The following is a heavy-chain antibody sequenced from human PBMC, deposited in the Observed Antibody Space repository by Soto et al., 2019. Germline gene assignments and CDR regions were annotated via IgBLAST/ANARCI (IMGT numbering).Heavy chain of an antibody. J-gene: IGHJ5*01. CDR3: VKGVDSMIVVVTPFDC. Sequence: PGGSLRLSCSASGFTFSSYAMHWVRQAPGKGLEYVSAISSYGGTAYYADSVKGRFTISRDNSKNTLYLQMSSLRAEDTAVYYCVKGVDSMIVVVTPFDCWGQGTLVTVSS. V-gene: IGHV3-64D*08. CDR1: GFTFSSYA. D-gene: IGHD3-22*01. CDR2: ISSYGGTA.